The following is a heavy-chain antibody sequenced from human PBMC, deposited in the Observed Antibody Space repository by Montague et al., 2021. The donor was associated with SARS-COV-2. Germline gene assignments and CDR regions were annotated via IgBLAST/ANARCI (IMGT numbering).Heavy chain of an antibody. V-gene: IGHV4-39*01. Sequence: SETLSLTCTVSGVSISGYTYFWGWIRQPPGKGLEWITSVYYSGSTYYNPSLKSRVTISVDTSKNQSSLQVSSVTAADSAIYYCARHRVASGWNYFDPWGRGALVTVSS. CDR1: GVSISGYTYF. J-gene: IGHJ5*02. CDR3: ARHRVASGWNYFDP. CDR2: VYYSGST. D-gene: IGHD1-7*01.